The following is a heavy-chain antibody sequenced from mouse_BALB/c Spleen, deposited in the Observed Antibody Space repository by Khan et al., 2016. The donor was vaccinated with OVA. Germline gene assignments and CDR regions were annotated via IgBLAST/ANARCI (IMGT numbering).Heavy chain of an antibody. V-gene: IGHV1-61*01. J-gene: IGHJ1*01. CDR1: GYSFTSYW. CDR3: ARGSTTSYWCFDV. D-gene: IGHD2-14*01. Sequence: QVQLQQPGAELVRPGASVKLSCKASGYSFTSYWMNWVKQRPGQGLEWIAMIHRSDSETGLNQKVKDKATLTVDKSSSTAYMQLSSPTSEDSAVYDCARGSTTSYWCFDVWGAGTTVTASS. CDR2: IHRSDSET.